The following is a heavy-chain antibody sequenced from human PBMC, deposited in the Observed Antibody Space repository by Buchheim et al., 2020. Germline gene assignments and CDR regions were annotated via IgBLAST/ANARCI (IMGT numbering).Heavy chain of an antibody. Sequence: QVQLQQWGAGLLKPSETLSLTCAVYGVSFSGYYWSWIRQPPGKGLEWIGEINHSGSTNYNPSLKSRVTISVDTSKNQFSLKLSSVTAADTAVYYCARGEWTVTGGLYYYYYYGMDVWGQGTT. V-gene: IGHV4-34*01. CDR2: INHSGST. D-gene: IGHD4-17*01. CDR3: ARGEWTVTGGLYYYYYYGMDV. J-gene: IGHJ6*02. CDR1: GVSFSGYY.